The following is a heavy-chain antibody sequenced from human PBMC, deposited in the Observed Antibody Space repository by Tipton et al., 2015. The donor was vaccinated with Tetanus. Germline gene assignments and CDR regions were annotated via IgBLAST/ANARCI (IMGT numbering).Heavy chain of an antibody. J-gene: IGHJ4*02. CDR3: ASSDYTWRSYRPDY. Sequence: GSLRLSCVASGFTFSSYSMNWVRQAPGKGLEWVSYISRSSETIYHADSVKGRFTNSRDNAKNTVYLQMNSLRAEDTAVYFCASSDYTWRSYRPDYWGQGTRVTVSS. CDR1: GFTFSSYS. CDR2: ISRSSETI. D-gene: IGHD3-16*02. V-gene: IGHV3-48*01.